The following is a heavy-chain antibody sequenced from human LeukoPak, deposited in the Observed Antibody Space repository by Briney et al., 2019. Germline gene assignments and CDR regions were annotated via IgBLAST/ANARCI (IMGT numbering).Heavy chain of an antibody. CDR3: ARTDGDRADP. J-gene: IGHJ5*02. CDR1: GYPFTTYG. D-gene: IGHD4-17*01. Sequence: ASVQLSCKASGYPFTTYGFIWVRQAPGLGLEWMGWISANNGNTKYGQKFQGRVTMTTDTTTETAYMELSSLRFDDTAIYYCARTDGDRADPWGQGSLVTVSS. V-gene: IGHV1-18*01. CDR2: ISANNGNT.